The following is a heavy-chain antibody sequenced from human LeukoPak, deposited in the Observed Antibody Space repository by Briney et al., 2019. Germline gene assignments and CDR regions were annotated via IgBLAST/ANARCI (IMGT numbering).Heavy chain of an antibody. CDR3: ARGGYFHGCDL. CDR1: GFTFNSYW. J-gene: IGHJ3*01. CDR2: IDIDGTDT. V-gene: IGHV3-74*01. Sequence: GESLRLSCGASGFTFNSYWFHWVRQAPGKGLVWVSRIDIDGTDTIYADSVKGRFAISRDNAKNTLYLQMDSLRAEDTAVYYCARGGYFHGCDLLGQGTIVTVSS. D-gene: IGHD5-12*01.